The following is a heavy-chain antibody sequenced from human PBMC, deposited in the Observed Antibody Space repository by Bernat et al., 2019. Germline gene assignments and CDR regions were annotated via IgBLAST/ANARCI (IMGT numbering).Heavy chain of an antibody. CDR1: GFTFRSYS. CDR3: ARASFPSGSYST. V-gene: IGHV3-21*01. J-gene: IGHJ5*02. D-gene: IGHD1-26*01. Sequence: EVQLVESGGGLVKPGGSLRLSCAASGFTFRSYSMNWVRQAPGKGLEWVSSISSSSSYIYYADSVKGRFTISRDNAKNSLYLQMNSLRAEDTAVYYCARASFPSGSYSTWGQGTLVTVSS. CDR2: ISSSSSYI.